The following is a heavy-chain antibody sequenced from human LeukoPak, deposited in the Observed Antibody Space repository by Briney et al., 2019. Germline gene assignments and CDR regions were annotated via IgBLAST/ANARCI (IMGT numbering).Heavy chain of an antibody. V-gene: IGHV3-30-3*01. D-gene: IGHD2-2*02. CDR2: ISYDGSNK. CDR3: ARDRYCSSTSCYKGFDY. J-gene: IGHJ4*02. Sequence: GGSLRLSCAASGFTFSSYAMHWVRQAPGKGLEWVAVISYDGSNKYYADSVKGRFTISRDNSKNTLYLQMNSLRAEDTAVYYCARDRYCSSTSCYKGFDYWGQGTLVTVSS. CDR1: GFTFSSYA.